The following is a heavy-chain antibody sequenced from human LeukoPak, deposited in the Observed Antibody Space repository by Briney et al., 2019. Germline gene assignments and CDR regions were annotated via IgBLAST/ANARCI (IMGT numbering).Heavy chain of an antibody. CDR3: ARGRRRITIFGVVDMDV. CDR2: INPSGGST. CDR1: GYTFTSYY. Sequence: ASVKVSCKASGYTFTSYYMHWVRQAPGQGLEWMGIINPSGGSTSYAQKFQGRVTMTRDTSISTAYMELSRLRSDDTAVYYCARGRRRITIFGVVDMDVWGQGTTVTVSS. V-gene: IGHV1-46*01. J-gene: IGHJ6*01. D-gene: IGHD3-3*01.